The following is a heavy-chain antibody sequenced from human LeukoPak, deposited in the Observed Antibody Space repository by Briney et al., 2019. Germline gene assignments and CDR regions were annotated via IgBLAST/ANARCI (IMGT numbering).Heavy chain of an antibody. CDR1: GYTFTSYA. Sequence: ASVKVSCKASGYTFTSYAMNWARQAPGQGLEWMGWINTNTGNPTYAQGFTGRFVFSLDTSVSTAYLQISSLKAEDTAVYYCAREDRVIEYQLLTYVDWFDPWGQGTLVTVSS. D-gene: IGHD2-2*01. V-gene: IGHV7-4-1*02. CDR2: INTNTGNP. J-gene: IGHJ5*02. CDR3: AREDRVIEYQLLTYVDWFDP.